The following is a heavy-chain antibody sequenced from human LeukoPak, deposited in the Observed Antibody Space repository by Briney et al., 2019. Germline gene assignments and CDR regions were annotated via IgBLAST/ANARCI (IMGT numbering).Heavy chain of an antibody. D-gene: IGHD4-23*01. V-gene: IGHV4-30-2*01. CDR1: GASISRGYYS. CDR2: HYHSGSA. CDR3: ARRDYGGNEFDY. J-gene: IGHJ4*02. Sequence: KSSETLSLTCTVSGASISRGYYSWTWIRQPPGKGLEWIGYHYHSGSAYYNPSLKSRVTISVDTSKNQFSLKLSSVTAADTAVYYCARRDYGGNEFDYWGQGTLVTVSS.